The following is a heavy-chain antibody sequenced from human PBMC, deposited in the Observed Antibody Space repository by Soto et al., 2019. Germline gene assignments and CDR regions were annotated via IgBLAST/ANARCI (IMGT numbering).Heavy chain of an antibody. CDR2: IYYSGST. CDR3: ARLSGRRYFEY. Sequence: PSETLSLTCTVSGGSISSGDYYWSWIRQPPGKGLEWIGYIYYSGSTYYNPSLGRRVIISLDSSKKQFSLNLSSATAADTAVYYCARLSGRRYFEYWGQGALVTVSS. V-gene: IGHV4-30-4*01. J-gene: IGHJ4*02. CDR1: GGSISSGDYY. D-gene: IGHD6-6*01.